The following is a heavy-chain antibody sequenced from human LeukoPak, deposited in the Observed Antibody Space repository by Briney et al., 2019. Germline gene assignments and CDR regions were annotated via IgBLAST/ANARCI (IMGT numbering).Heavy chain of an antibody. J-gene: IGHJ4*02. Sequence: EASVKVSCKASGYTFTSYDINWVRQATGQGLEWMGWMNPNSGNTGYAQKFQGRVTMTRNTSISTAYMELSSLRSEDTAVYYCAGGVGLIYSDNEGFRGFFDYWGQGILVTVSS. D-gene: IGHD3/OR15-3a*01. CDR2: MNPNSGNT. CDR3: AGGVGLIYSDNEGFRGFFDY. V-gene: IGHV1-8*01. CDR1: GYTFTSYD.